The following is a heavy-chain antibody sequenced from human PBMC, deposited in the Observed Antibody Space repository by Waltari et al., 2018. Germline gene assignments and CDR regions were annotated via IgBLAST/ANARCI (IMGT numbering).Heavy chain of an antibody. Sequence: LQLQESGPGLVKPSETLSLTCTVSGGSISSSRYFWGWIRQPPGKGLEWIGSIYYSGSTYYNPSLKSRVTISVDTSKNQFSLKLSSVTAADTAVYYCARGLQFWFDPWGQGTLVTVSS. CDR2: IYYSGST. CDR1: GGSISSSRYF. D-gene: IGHD4-4*01. V-gene: IGHV4-39*01. CDR3: ARGLQFWFDP. J-gene: IGHJ5*02.